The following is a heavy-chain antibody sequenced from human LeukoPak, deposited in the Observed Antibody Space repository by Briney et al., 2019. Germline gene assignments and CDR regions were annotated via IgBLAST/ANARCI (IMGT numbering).Heavy chain of an antibody. CDR1: GFTYSSYW. J-gene: IGHJ4*02. CDR3: ARDRGGVGLDY. CDR2: IKQDGSEK. D-gene: IGHD2-2*01. V-gene: IGHV3-7*01. Sequence: PGGSLRLPCAASGFTYSSYWMSWVRQAPGKGLEWVANIKQDGSEKYYVDSVKGRFTISRDNAKNSLYLQMNSLRAEDTAVYYCARDRGGVGLDYWGQGTLVTVSS.